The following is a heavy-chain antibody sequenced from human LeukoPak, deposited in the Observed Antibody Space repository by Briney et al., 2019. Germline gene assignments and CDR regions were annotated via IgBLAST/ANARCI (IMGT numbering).Heavy chain of an antibody. J-gene: IGHJ5*01. CDR2: VYYSGSA. D-gene: IGHD3-10*01. V-gene: IGHV4-61*05. CDR1: GGSISSSGYY. Sequence: SETLSLTCTVSGGSISSSGYYWGWIRQPPGKGLEWIGHVYYSGSATYNPSLKSRVTILVDSSRTQLSLNLNSLTAADTAVYYCARWRGSGSYFWFDSWGQGILVTVSS. CDR3: ARWRGSGSYFWFDS.